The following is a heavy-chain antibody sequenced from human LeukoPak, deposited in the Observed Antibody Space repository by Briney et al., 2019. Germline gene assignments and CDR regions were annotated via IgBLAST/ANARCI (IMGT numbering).Heavy chain of an antibody. Sequence: SETLSLTCTVSGYSISSGYYWGWIRQPPGKGLEWIGTIYHSGSTYYNPSLKSRVTISVDTSKNQFSLKLSPVTAADTAVYYCARGYYDSRTYYNYYMDVWGKGTTVTISS. D-gene: IGHD3-22*01. J-gene: IGHJ6*03. V-gene: IGHV4-38-2*02. CDR1: GYSISSGYY. CDR3: ARGYYDSRTYYNYYMDV. CDR2: IYHSGST.